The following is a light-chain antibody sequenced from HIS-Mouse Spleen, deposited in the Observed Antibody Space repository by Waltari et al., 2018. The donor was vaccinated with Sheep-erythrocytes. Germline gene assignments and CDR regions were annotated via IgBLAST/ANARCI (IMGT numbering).Light chain of an antibody. CDR2: EVS. Sequence: QSALTPPPSASRSPGQSVTIPCTGTPSDVGGYDYVSRYQQHPGKAPKLMINEVSKRPSGVPDRFSGSKSGNPASLTVSGLQAEDEADYYCSSYAGSNNWVFGGGTKLTVL. V-gene: IGLV2-8*01. CDR1: PSDVGGYDY. J-gene: IGLJ3*02. CDR3: SSYAGSNNWV.